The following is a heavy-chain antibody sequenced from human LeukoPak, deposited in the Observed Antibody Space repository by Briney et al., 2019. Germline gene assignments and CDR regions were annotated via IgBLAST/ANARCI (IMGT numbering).Heavy chain of an antibody. CDR3: ARTDSYGDYVGSPNWFDP. CDR1: GGTFSSYA. D-gene: IGHD4-17*01. V-gene: IGHV1-69*04. CDR2: IIPILGIA. J-gene: IGHJ5*02. Sequence: SVKVSCKASGGTFSSYAISWVRQAPGQGLEWMGRIIPILGIANYAQKFQGRVTITADKSTSTAYMELSSLRSEDTAVYYCARTDSYGDYVGSPNWFDPWGQGTLVTVSS.